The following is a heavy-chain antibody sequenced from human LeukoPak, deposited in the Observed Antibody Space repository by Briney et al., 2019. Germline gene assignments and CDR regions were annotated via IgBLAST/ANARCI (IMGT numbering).Heavy chain of an antibody. D-gene: IGHD6-13*01. J-gene: IGHJ4*02. CDR3: AKESGSSWELDY. CDR1: GFTFSSYG. V-gene: IGHV3-30*02. CDR2: IRYDGSNK. Sequence: GRSLRLSCAASGFTFSSYGMHWVRQAPGKGLEWVAFIRYDGSNKYYADSVKGRFTISRDNSKNTLYLQMNSLRAEDTAVYYCAKESGSSWELDYWGQGTLVTVSS.